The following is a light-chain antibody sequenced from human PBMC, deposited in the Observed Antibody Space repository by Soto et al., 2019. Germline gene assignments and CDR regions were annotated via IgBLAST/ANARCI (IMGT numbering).Light chain of an antibody. CDR2: DAS. V-gene: IGKV3-11*01. CDR3: QQRSNWPPVT. Sequence: EIVLTQSPATLSLSPGERATLSCRASQSVSSYLAWYQQKPGQAPRLLIYDASNRATGIPARFSGSGSGTDFTLTSSSLEPEVFAVYYCQQRSNWPPVTFGEGTKLEIK. CDR1: QSVSSY. J-gene: IGKJ2*01.